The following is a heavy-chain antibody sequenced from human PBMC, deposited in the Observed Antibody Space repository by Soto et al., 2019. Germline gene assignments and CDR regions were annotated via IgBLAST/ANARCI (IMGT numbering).Heavy chain of an antibody. V-gene: IGHV1-69*13. J-gene: IGHJ6*02. CDR2: IIPIFGTA. CDR1: GGTFSSYA. CDR3: ARDPIDCSSTSCYIDYYYGMDV. Sequence: SVKVSCKASGGTFSSYAISWARQAPGQGLEWMGGIIPIFGTANYAQKFQGRVTITADESTSTAYMELSSLRSEDTAVYYCARDPIDCSSTSCYIDYYYGMDVWGQGTTVTVSS. D-gene: IGHD2-2*02.